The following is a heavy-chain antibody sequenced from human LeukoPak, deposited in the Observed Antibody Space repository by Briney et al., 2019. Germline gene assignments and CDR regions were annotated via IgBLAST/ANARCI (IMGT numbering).Heavy chain of an antibody. CDR3: ARDLEYCSTTSCFT. V-gene: IGHV4-34*01. Sequence: SETLSLTYAVYGESFSGYYWTWIRQPPTKGLEWIGEINQSGATNYNPSLKSRVTISVNASKNQFSLNLSSVTAADTAVYYCARDLEYCSTTSCFTWGQGTLVTVSS. D-gene: IGHD2-2*01. CDR2: INQSGAT. J-gene: IGHJ5*02. CDR1: GESFSGYY.